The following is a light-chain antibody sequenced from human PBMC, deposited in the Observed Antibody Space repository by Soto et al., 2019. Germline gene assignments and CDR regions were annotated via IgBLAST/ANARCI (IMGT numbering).Light chain of an antibody. V-gene: IGLV2-11*01. CDR2: DVS. CDR3: CSYAGRYTYV. J-gene: IGLJ1*01. CDR1: SIDVGGYNY. Sequence: QSVLSQPRSVSGSPGHSVTISCTGASIDVGGYNYVSWYQQHPGKAPKLMIYDVSKRPSGVPDRFSGSKSGNTASLTISGLQTEDEADYYCCSYAGRYTYVFGTGTKVTVL.